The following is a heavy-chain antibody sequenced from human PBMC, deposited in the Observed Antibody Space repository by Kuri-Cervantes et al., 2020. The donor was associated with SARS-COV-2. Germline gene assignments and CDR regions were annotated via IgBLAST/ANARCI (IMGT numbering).Heavy chain of an antibody. CDR2: IRYDGSNK. V-gene: IGHV3-30*02. Sequence: GESLKISCAASGFTFSSYGMHWVRQAPGKGLEWVAFIRYDGSNKYYADSVKGRFTISRDNSKNTLYLQMNSLRAEDTAVYYCAKDGLRFLEWLFSTWFDPWGQGTLVTVSS. CDR1: GFTFSSYG. D-gene: IGHD3-3*01. J-gene: IGHJ5*02. CDR3: AKDGLRFLEWLFSTWFDP.